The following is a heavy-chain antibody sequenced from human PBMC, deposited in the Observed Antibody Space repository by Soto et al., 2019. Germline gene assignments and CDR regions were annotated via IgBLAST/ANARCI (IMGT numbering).Heavy chain of an antibody. J-gene: IGHJ6*01. V-gene: IGHV3-49*04. D-gene: IGHD2-2*01. CDR2: MRAKAFDGTT. CDR1: GFTFRDYA. CDR3: TREGAYTSPPYYYFYAMDV. Sequence: GGSLRLSCKVSGFTFRDYAISWVRQAPGKGLQWVGFMRAKAFDGTTEYATFVKGRFTISRDDSKSVAYLQMNSLETEDTAVYYCTREGAYTSPPYYYFYAMDVWGQGTRVTV.